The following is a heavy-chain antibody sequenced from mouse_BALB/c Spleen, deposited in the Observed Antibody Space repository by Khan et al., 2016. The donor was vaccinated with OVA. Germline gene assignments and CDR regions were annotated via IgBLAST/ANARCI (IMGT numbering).Heavy chain of an antibody. Sequence: EVQLQESGPGLVKPSQSLSLTCTVTGYSITSDSAWNWIRQFPGNKLEWMGYISYSGRTSYNPSLKSRISITRDTSTNQFFLQLNSVTTEDTATYYCASSVTITTVVATDFDYWGQGTTLTVSS. CDR2: ISYSGRT. D-gene: IGHD1-1*01. CDR3: ASSVTITTVVATDFDY. CDR1: GYSITSDSA. J-gene: IGHJ2*01. V-gene: IGHV3-2*02.